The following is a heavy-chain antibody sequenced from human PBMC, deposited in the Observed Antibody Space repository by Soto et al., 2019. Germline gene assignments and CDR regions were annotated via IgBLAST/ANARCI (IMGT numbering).Heavy chain of an antibody. Sequence: ASVKVSCKASGGTFSSYAISWVRQAPGQGLEWMGGIIPIFGTANYAQKFQGRVTITADESTSTAYMELSSLRSEDTAVYYCARGGRLRPNWFDPWGQGTLVTVSS. J-gene: IGHJ5*02. V-gene: IGHV1-69*13. CDR1: GGTFSSYA. D-gene: IGHD5-12*01. CDR2: IIPIFGTA. CDR3: ARGGRLRPNWFDP.